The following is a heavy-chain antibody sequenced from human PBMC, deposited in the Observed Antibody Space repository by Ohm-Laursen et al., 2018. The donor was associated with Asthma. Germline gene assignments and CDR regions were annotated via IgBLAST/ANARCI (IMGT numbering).Heavy chain of an antibody. Sequence: SLRLSCSAPGFTFSSYAMHWVRQAPGKGLEWVAVISYDGSNKYYADSVKGRFTISRDNSKNTLYLQMNSLRAEDTAVYYCARDGVNDFWSGYSDYWGQGTLVTVSS. CDR1: GFTFSSYA. CDR2: ISYDGSNK. J-gene: IGHJ4*02. CDR3: ARDGVNDFWSGYSDY. V-gene: IGHV3-30-3*01. D-gene: IGHD3-3*01.